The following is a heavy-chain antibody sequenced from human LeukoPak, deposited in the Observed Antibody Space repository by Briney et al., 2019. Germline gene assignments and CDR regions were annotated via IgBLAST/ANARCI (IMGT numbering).Heavy chain of an antibody. J-gene: IGHJ4*02. V-gene: IGHV3-48*02. CDR1: GFTFSSYS. Sequence: GGSLRLSCAASGFTFSSYSMNWVRQAPGKGLEWVSYINIISSEIYYGDSVKGRFTISTDNAKNSVYLQMNSLRDEDTAVYYCAKDDDGGWYGLDYWGQGTLVTVSS. CDR2: INIISSEI. CDR3: AKDDDGGWYGLDY. D-gene: IGHD6-19*01.